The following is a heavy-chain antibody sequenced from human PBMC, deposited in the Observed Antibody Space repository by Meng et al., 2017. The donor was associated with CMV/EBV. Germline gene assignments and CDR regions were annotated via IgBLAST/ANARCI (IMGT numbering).Heavy chain of an antibody. CDR2: IQNDGGDK. V-gene: IGHV3-30*02. Sequence: GESLKISCVASEFSFSTYGMHWVRQAPGKGLEWVACIQNDGGDKHYADSVEGRFTISRDNSKNTLFLQMNSLRPDESAVYYCARDRGGTWGYGKDVWGQGTTGT. D-gene: IGHD3-16*01. CDR1: EFSFSTYG. CDR3: ARDRGGTWGYGKDV. J-gene: IGHJ6*02.